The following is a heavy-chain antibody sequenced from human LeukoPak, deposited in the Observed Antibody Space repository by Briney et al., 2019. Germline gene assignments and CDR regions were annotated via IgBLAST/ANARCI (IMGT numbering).Heavy chain of an antibody. Sequence: PSETLSLTCIVSGGSISSSSYYWGWIRQPPGKGLEWIGSFFYSGSTYYNPSLKSRVTISVDTSKNQFSLKLSSVTAADTAVYYCARHPYLTTPFDYWGQGTLVTVSS. CDR2: FFYSGST. J-gene: IGHJ4*02. D-gene: IGHD4-11*01. CDR3: ARHPYLTTPFDY. V-gene: IGHV4-39*01. CDR1: GGSISSSSYY.